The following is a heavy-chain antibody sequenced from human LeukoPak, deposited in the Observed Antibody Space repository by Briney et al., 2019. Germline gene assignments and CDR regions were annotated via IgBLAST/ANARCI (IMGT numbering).Heavy chain of an antibody. Sequence: SQTLSLTCAISGDSVSSNSAAWHWIRQSPSRGLEWLGRTYYRSKWYHDYAVSVKSRMTINPDTSKNQFSLQLNSVTPEDTAVYYYALSRVGYYYAVDVWGHGTTVTVSS. CDR2: TYYRSKWYH. J-gene: IGHJ6*02. D-gene: IGHD5-24*01. CDR1: GDSVSSNSAA. CDR3: ALSRVGYYYAVDV. V-gene: IGHV6-1*01.